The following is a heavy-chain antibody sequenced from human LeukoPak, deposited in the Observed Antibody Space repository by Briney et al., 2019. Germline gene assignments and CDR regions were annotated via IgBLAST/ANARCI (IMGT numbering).Heavy chain of an antibody. D-gene: IGHD4-17*01. V-gene: IGHV3-7*03. Sequence: PGGSLRLSCAASGFTFSSYWMSWVRQAPGKGLEWVANIKQDGSEKYVDSVKGRFTISRDNAKNSLYLQMNSLRAEDTAVYFCARGQTTVTNWGQGTLVTVSS. J-gene: IGHJ4*02. CDR3: ARGQTTVTN. CDR1: GFTFSSYW. CDR2: IKQDGSEK.